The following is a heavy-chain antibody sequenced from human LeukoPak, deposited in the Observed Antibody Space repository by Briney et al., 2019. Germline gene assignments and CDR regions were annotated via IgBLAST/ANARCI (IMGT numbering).Heavy chain of an antibody. Sequence: GRSLRLSCAASGFTFSSYAMHWVRQAPGKGLEWVAVISYDGSNKYYADSVKGRFTISRDNSKNTLYLQINCLRAEDTAVYYCARDGIAARPLYFDYWGQGTLVTVSS. J-gene: IGHJ4*02. CDR2: ISYDGSNK. CDR1: GFTFSSYA. V-gene: IGHV3-30-3*01. CDR3: ARDGIAARPLYFDY. D-gene: IGHD6-6*01.